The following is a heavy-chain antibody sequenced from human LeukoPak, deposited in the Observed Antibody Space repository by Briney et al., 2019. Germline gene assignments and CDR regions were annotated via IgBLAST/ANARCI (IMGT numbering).Heavy chain of an antibody. V-gene: IGHV1-2*02. Sequence: ASVKVSCKASGYTFTDYYIHWVRQAPGQGLEWMGWINPNSGGTNYAQRFQGRVTMTRDTSISTAYMELTWLRSDDTAVYYCTRGPYFDSSGYYYWGQGTLVTVSS. D-gene: IGHD3-22*01. J-gene: IGHJ4*02. CDR1: GYTFTDYY. CDR3: TRGPYFDSSGYYY. CDR2: INPNSGGT.